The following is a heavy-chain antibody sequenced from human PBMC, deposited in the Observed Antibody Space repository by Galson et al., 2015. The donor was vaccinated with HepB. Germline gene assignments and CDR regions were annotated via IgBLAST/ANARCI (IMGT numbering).Heavy chain of an antibody. J-gene: IGHJ4*02. Sequence: SLRLSCAASGFTFSSYAMHWVRQAPGKGLEWVAVISYDGSNKYYADSVKGRFTISRDNSKSTLYLQMNSLRAEDTAVYYCARVKIAAAGPYYFDYWGQGTLVTVSS. CDR1: GFTFSSYA. V-gene: IGHV3-30*04. CDR2: ISYDGSNK. D-gene: IGHD6-13*01. CDR3: ARVKIAAAGPYYFDY.